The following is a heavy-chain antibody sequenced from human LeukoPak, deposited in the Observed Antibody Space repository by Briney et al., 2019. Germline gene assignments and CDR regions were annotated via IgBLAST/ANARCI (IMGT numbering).Heavy chain of an antibody. CDR2: ISGSGGST. V-gene: IGHV3-23*01. D-gene: IGHD3-9*01. CDR3: AKAEYYDILTGYYDFDY. Sequence: PGGSLRLSCAASGLTFSSYAMSWVRQAPGKGLEWVSAISGSGGSTYYADSVKGRFTISRDNSKNTLYLQMNSLRAEDTAVYYCAKAEYYDILTGYYDFDYWGQGTLVTVSS. CDR1: GLTFSSYA. J-gene: IGHJ4*02.